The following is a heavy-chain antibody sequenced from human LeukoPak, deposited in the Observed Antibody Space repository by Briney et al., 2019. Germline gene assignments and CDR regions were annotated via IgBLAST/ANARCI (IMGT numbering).Heavy chain of an antibody. J-gene: IGHJ5*02. CDR2: IYYSGST. V-gene: IGHV4-39*07. CDR1: GGSINSSSYY. CDR3: ARGHAFPPVVVIAKDIVGSAWFDP. D-gene: IGHD2-21*01. Sequence: PSETLSLTCTVSGGSINSSSYYWGWIRQPPGKGLEWIGSIYYSGSTYYNPSLKSRVTISVDTSKNQFSLKLSSVTAADTAVYYCARGHAFPPVVVIAKDIVGSAWFDPWGQGTLVTVSS.